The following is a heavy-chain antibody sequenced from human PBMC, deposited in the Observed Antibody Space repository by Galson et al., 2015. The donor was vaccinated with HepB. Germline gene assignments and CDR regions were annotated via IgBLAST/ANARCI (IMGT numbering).Heavy chain of an antibody. CDR1: GYTFTSYY. Sequence: SVKVSCKASGYTFTSYYMHWVRQAPGQGLEWMGIINPSGGSTSYAQKFQGRVTMTRDTSTSTVYMELSSLRSEDTAVYYCARDARARSYYDFWSGYPYYYMDVWGKGTTVTVSS. V-gene: IGHV1-46*01. CDR3: ARDARARSYYDFWSGYPYYYMDV. D-gene: IGHD3-3*01. CDR2: INPSGGST. J-gene: IGHJ6*03.